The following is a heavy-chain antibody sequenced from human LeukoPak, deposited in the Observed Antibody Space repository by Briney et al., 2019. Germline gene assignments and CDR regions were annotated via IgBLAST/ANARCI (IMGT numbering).Heavy chain of an antibody. CDR2: IYTSGST. D-gene: IGHD3-10*01. J-gene: IGHJ5*02. V-gene: IGHV4-61*02. CDR1: GGSISSGSYY. Sequence: SQTLSLICTASGGSISSGSYYWSWIRQPAGKELEWIGRIYTSGSTNYNPSLKSRVTISVDTSKNQFSLKLSSVTAADTAVYYCARGKGSGSYYNDWFDPWGQGTLVTVSS. CDR3: ARGKGSGSYYNDWFDP.